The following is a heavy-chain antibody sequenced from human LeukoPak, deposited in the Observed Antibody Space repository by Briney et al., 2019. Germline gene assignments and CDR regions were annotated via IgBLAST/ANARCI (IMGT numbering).Heavy chain of an antibody. CDR3: AREFSRYFDWFNSPGGIDY. J-gene: IGHJ4*02. Sequence: SETLSLTCTVSGGSISSGDYYWSWVRQPPGKGLEWIGYIYYSGSTYYNPSLKSRVTISVDTSKNQFSLKLSSVTAADTAVYYCAREFSRYFDWFNSPGGIDYWGQGTLVTVS. V-gene: IGHV4-30-4*08. CDR2: IYYSGST. D-gene: IGHD3-9*01. CDR1: GGSISSGDYY.